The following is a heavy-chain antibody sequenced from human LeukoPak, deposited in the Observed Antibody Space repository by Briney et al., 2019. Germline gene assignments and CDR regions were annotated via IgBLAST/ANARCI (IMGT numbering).Heavy chain of an antibody. Sequence: GASVKVSCKASGYTFTSYGISWVRQAPGQGLEWMGWISAYNGNTNYAQKLQGRVTMTTDTSTSTAYMELRSLRSDDTAVYHCARDLGYCSSTSCYGGDDGDYWGQGTLVTVSS. D-gene: IGHD2-2*01. CDR2: ISAYNGNT. V-gene: IGHV1-18*01. CDR3: ARDLGYCSSTSCYGGDDGDY. CDR1: GYTFTSYG. J-gene: IGHJ4*02.